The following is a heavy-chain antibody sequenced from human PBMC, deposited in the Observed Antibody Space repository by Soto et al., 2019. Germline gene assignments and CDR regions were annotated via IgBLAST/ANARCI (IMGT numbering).Heavy chain of an antibody. CDR1: GFSLSTSGVG. CDR3: AHVNYYGSGRYPKYYFDY. CDR2: IYWDDDK. D-gene: IGHD3-10*01. J-gene: IGHJ4*02. Sequence: QITLKESGPTLVKPTQTLTLTCTFSGFSLSTSGVGVGWIRQPPGKALEWLALIYWDDDKRYSPSLKSRLTITKDTSKNQVVLTMTNMDPVDTATYYCAHVNYYGSGRYPKYYFDYWGQGTLVTVSS. V-gene: IGHV2-5*02.